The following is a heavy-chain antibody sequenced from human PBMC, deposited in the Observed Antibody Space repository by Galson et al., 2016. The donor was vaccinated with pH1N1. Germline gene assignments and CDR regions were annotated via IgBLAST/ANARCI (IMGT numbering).Heavy chain of an antibody. J-gene: IGHJ4*02. CDR2: VSWNSNSI. CDR3: AKGAGRYYFGSGSFNY. CDR1: GFAFDDFT. D-gene: IGHD3-10*01. Sequence: YLRLSCAASGFAFDDFTMHWVRHVPAKGLEWVSGVSWNSNSIGYADSVKGRFTISRDSAKKSLFLQMNSLRVEDTALYYCAKGAGRYYFGSGSFNYWGQGTQVTVSS. V-gene: IGHV3-9*01.